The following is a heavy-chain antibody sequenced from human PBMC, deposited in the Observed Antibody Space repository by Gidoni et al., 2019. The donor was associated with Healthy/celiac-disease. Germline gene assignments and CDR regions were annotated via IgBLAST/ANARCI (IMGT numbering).Heavy chain of an antibody. CDR2: ILPIFGTA. CDR3: AREDCSGGSCYARGYYYGMDV. Sequence: PGQGLEWMGGILPIFGTANSAQKFQGRVTLTADEATSTAYMELSSLRSEDTAVYYCAREDCSGGSCYARGYYYGMDVGGQGTTVTVSS. J-gene: IGHJ6*02. D-gene: IGHD2-15*01. V-gene: IGHV1-69*01.